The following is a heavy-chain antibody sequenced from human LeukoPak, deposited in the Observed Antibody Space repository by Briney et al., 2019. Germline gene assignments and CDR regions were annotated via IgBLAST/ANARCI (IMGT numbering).Heavy chain of an antibody. CDR3: TRGPSHGAFDI. CDR2: INPNTGGT. CDR1: GYTFTSYG. D-gene: IGHD2-2*01. J-gene: IGHJ3*02. V-gene: IGHV1-2*02. Sequence: ASAKVSCKASGYTFTSYGISWVRQAPGQGLEWMGWINPNTGGTNYAQKFQGRVTLTRDTSINTAYMELRWLSSDDTAVYYCTRGPSHGAFDIWGQGTMVTVSS.